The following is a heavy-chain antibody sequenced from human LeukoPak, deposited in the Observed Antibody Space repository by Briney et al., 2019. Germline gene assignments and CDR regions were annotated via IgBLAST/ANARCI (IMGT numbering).Heavy chain of an antibody. D-gene: IGHD3-3*01. V-gene: IGHV4-38-2*01. Sequence: SETLSLTCAVSGYSISSGYYWGWIRQPPGKGLEWIGSIYHSGSTYYNPSLKSRVTISVDTSKIQFSLKLSSVTAADTAVYYCARMAADTTIFGVVKGRYYFDYWGQGTLVTVSS. J-gene: IGHJ4*02. CDR1: GYSISSGYY. CDR2: IYHSGST. CDR3: ARMAADTTIFGVVKGRYYFDY.